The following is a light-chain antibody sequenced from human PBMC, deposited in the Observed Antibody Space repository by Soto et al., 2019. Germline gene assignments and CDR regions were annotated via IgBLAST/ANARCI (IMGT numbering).Light chain of an antibody. J-gene: IGLJ1*01. CDR3: TSYTSDSTYV. CDR2: DVS. V-gene: IGLV2-14*01. CDR1: STDVGRYNY. Sequence: ELTQPASVYGSPGQSITISCTGPSTDVGRYNYVSWYQQHPGKAPKLMVYDVSNRPSWVSNRFSGSKSGITASLTISGLQAEDEADYYCTSYTSDSTYVFGTGTKVTVL.